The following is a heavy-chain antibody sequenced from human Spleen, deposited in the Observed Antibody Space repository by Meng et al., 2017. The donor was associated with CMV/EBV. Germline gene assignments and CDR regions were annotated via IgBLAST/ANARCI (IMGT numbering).Heavy chain of an antibody. CDR1: GGSIRNYY. CDR2: IYDSGTT. Sequence: SETLSLTCTVSGGSIRNYYWSWIRQPPGKGLEWIGFIYDSGTTNYNPSLKSRVTISLDTSKNQFSLKLSSVTAADTAVYYCAREPFCSSGRCQRDWYFYFWGRGTLVTVSS. V-gene: IGHV4-59*01. D-gene: IGHD2-15*01. J-gene: IGHJ2*01. CDR3: AREPFCSSGRCQRDWYFYF.